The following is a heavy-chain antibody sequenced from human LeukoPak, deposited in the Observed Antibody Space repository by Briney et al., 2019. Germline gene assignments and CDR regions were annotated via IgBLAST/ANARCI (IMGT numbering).Heavy chain of an antibody. CDR1: GFTFSGYY. CDR3: AGDYYILTGYFRGGFDY. Sequence: KPGGSLRLSCAASGFTFSGYYMSWIRQAPAKGLQGISYITSSSSDTNYEHSVKGRFTISRDNAKNSLYLQMNTLSAEDTAVYYGAGDYYILTGYFRGGFDYWGQGTVVTVSS. J-gene: IGHJ4*02. CDR2: ITSSSSDT. V-gene: IGHV3-11*05. D-gene: IGHD3-9*01.